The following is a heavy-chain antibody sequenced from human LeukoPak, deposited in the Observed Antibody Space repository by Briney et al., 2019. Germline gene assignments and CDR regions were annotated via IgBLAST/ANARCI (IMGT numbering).Heavy chain of an antibody. CDR3: ARFRYSSGWSYFDY. Sequence: ASVKDSCKASGGTFSSYAISWLRQAPGQGLEWMGGIIPIFGTANYAQKFQGRVTITADESTSTAYMELSSLRSEDTAVYYCARFRYSSGWSYFDYWGQGTLVTVSS. J-gene: IGHJ4*02. V-gene: IGHV1-69*13. CDR1: GGTFSSYA. D-gene: IGHD6-19*01. CDR2: IIPIFGTA.